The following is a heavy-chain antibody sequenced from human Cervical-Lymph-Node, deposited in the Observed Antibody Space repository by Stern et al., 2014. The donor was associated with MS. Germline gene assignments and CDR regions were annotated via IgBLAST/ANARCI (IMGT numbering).Heavy chain of an antibody. Sequence: EVQLVESGGGVIQPGGSLRLSCTASGFTVSRDYMTWVRQAPGKGLEWVSLITHVGNTFYTDSVKGRFTISRDDSKNTVYLQMTSLRAEDTAMYYCARDTSSPERSDWWGQGTLVTVSS. CDR1: GFTVSRDY. CDR2: ITHVGNT. V-gene: IGHV3-53*01. D-gene: IGHD1-1*01. J-gene: IGHJ4*02. CDR3: ARDTSSPERSDW.